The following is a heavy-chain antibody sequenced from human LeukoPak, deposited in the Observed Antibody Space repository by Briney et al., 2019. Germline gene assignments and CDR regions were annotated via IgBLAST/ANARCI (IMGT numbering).Heavy chain of an antibody. CDR3: AKDRTPYYYDSSGYPDGFDY. CDR2: KRFDGGTE. D-gene: IGHD3-22*01. V-gene: IGHV3-30*02. Sequence: GGSLRLSCAASGFIFRNFGMHWVRQAPGKGLEWVAFKRFDGGTEYYADSVRGRFTISRDNSKNTLYLQMNSLRAEDTAVYYCAKDRTPYYYDSSGYPDGFDYWGQGTLVTVSS. CDR1: GFIFRNFG. J-gene: IGHJ4*02.